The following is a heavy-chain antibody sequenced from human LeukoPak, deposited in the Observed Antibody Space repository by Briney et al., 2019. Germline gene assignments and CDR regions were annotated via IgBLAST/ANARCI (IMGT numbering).Heavy chain of an antibody. D-gene: IGHD3-22*01. CDR2: IIPIFGTA. CDR1: GGTFSSYA. J-gene: IGHJ4*02. V-gene: IGHV1-69*13. Sequence: VASVKVSCKASGGTFSSYAISWVRQAPGQGLKWMGGIIPIFGTANYAQKFQGRVTITADESTSTAYMELSSLRSEDTAVYYCASYYYDSSGYAFDYWGQGTLVTVSS. CDR3: ASYYYDSSGYAFDY.